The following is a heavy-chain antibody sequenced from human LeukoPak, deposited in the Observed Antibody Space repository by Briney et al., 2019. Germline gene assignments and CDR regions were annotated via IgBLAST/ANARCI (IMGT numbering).Heavy chain of an antibody. CDR3: ARDLGSYSSGWYMGFDY. J-gene: IGHJ4*02. V-gene: IGHV3-7*01. Sequence: GGPLRLSCAASGFIFNKYWMTWFRQPPGKGLEWLANIKNDGSQTYYVDSVKGRFTISRDNAKNSLYLQVNSLRAEDTAIYYCARDLGSYSSGWYMGFDYWGQGTLVTVSS. CDR1: GFIFNKYW. CDR2: IKNDGSQT. D-gene: IGHD6-19*01.